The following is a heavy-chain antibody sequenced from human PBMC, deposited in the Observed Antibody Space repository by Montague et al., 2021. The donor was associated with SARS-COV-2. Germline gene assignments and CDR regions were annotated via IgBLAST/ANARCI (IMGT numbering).Heavy chain of an antibody. D-gene: IGHD3-10*01. CDR3: ARREDYYGSGSYPN. CDR1: GGSISSSSYY. J-gene: IGHJ4*02. V-gene: IGHV4-39*01. CDR2: IYYSGST. Sequence: SETLSLTCTVSGGSISSSSYYWGWIRQPPGKGLEWIGRIYYSGSTYYNPSLKSRVTISVDTSKNQFSLKLSSVTAADTAVCYCARREDYYGSGSYPNWGQGTLVTVSS.